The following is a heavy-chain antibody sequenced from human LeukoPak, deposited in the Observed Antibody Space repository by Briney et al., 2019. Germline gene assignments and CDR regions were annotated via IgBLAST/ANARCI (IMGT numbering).Heavy chain of an antibody. J-gene: IGHJ1*01. CDR1: GFTFSSYA. Sequence: GGSLGLSCAASGFTFSSYAMSWVRQAPGKGLEWVSAISGSGGSTYYADSVRGRFTISRDNSKNTLYLQMNSLRAEDTAVYYCATPLYSNYVGYFQHWGQGTLVTVSS. CDR2: ISGSGGST. CDR3: ATPLYSNYVGYFQH. V-gene: IGHV3-23*01. D-gene: IGHD4-4*01.